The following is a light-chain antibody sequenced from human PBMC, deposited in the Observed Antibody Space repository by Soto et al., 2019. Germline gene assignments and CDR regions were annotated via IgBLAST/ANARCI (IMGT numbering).Light chain of an antibody. Sequence: DIQMTQSPSSLSASVGDRISVTCRASQSISTHLNWYQHKPGKAPNLLIHAASNLQTGVPSRLSGSGYGTDLTITISSMKTEDFATYYCQQSYNDTRTFGHGTKVDIK. CDR3: QQSYNDTRT. J-gene: IGKJ3*01. V-gene: IGKV1-39*01. CDR1: QSISTH. CDR2: AAS.